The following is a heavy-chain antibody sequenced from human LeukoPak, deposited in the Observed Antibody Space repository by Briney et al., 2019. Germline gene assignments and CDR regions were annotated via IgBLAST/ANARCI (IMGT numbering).Heavy chain of an antibody. J-gene: IGHJ3*02. V-gene: IGHV3-7*03. CDR1: GFTFSSYW. CDR2: IKQDGSEK. CDR3: ARDRETLVVAATPDAFDI. D-gene: IGHD2-15*01. Sequence: GGSLRLSCAASGFTFSSYWMSWVRQAPGKGLEWVANIKQDGSEKYYVDSVKGRFTISRDNAKNSLYLQMNSLRAEDTAVYYCARDRETLVVAATPDAFDIWGQGTMVTVSS.